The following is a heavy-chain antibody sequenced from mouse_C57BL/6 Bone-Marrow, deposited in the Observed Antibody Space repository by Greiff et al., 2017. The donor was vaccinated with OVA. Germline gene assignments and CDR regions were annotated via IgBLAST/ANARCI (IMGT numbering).Heavy chain of an antibody. CDR1: GYTFTSYG. J-gene: IGHJ3*01. D-gene: IGHD1-1*01. CDR3: ARENYCYGSSPFAY. CDR2: IYPRSGNT. V-gene: IGHV1-81*01. Sequence: QVQLKQSGAELARPGASVKLSCKASGYTFTSYGISWVKQRTGQGLEWIGEIYPRSGNTNYNEKFKGKATLTADKSSSTAYMGLRSLTSEDSAVYFCARENYCYGSSPFAYWGQGTLVTVSA.